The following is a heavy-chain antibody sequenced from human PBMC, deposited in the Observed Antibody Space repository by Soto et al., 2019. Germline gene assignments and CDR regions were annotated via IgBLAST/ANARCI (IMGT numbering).Heavy chain of an antibody. CDR3: ARGAGGAYYVDY. CDR1: GFTFSSYW. V-gene: IGHV3-74*01. J-gene: IGHJ4*02. Sequence: VQLVESGGGLVQPGGSLRLSCAASGFTFSSYWMHWVRQAPGKGLVWVSRINGDGSRTSYADSVKGQFTISRDNARNTVYLQMMTLGDEDTAVYYCARGAGGAYYVDYWGQGTLVTVSS. CDR2: INGDGSRT. D-gene: IGHD2-21*01.